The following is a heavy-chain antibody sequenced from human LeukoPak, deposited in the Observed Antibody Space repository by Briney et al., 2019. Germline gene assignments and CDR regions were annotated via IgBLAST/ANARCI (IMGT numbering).Heavy chain of an antibody. V-gene: IGHV4-39*01. Sequence: PSETLSLTCTVSGGSISSSSYYWGWIRQPPGKGLEWIGSIYNSGSTHYNPSLKSRVTISLDTSKNQFSLRVSSVTAADTAVYYCARLPYYGGNWYYFDYWGQGTLVAVSS. CDR3: ARLPYYGGNWYYFDY. CDR1: GGSISSSSYY. D-gene: IGHD4-23*01. J-gene: IGHJ4*02. CDR2: IYNSGST.